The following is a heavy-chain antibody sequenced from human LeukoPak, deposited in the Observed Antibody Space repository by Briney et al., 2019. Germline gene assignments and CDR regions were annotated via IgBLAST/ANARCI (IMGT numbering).Heavy chain of an antibody. J-gene: IGHJ6*03. CDR1: GFTFSSIW. CDR3: AKDSSSWISYYYYMDV. V-gene: IGHV3-7*01. Sequence: GGSLRLSCAASGFTFSSIWMSWVRQAPGKGLEWVANINQDGREKYYVDSVKGRFTISRDNAKNSLYLQMNSLRAEDTAVYFCAKDSSSWISYYYYMDVWGKGTTVTVSS. CDR2: INQDGREK. D-gene: IGHD6-13*01.